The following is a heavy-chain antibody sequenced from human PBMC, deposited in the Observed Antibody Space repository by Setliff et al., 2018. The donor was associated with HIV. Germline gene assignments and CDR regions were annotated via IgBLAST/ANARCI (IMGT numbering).Heavy chain of an antibody. V-gene: IGHV1-58*02. D-gene: IGHD1-26*01. J-gene: IGHJ6*02. CDR2: IVVGSGNT. CDR3: ARVGRLHYLTPFYYYGMDV. CDR1: GFTFTSSS. Sequence: SVKVSCKASGFTFTSSSIQWVRQARGQSLEWIGWIVVGSGNTDYAQKFHERVTMTRNTSISTVNMELSSLRSEDTAVYFCARVGRLHYLTPFYYYGMDVWGQGTTVTVSS.